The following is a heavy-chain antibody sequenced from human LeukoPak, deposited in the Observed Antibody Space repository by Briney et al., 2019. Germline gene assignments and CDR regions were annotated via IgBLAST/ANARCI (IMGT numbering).Heavy chain of an antibody. J-gene: IGHJ4*02. CDR2: IWYDGSNI. D-gene: IGHD3-22*01. CDR3: ARARNDYDSNGFSFLDY. CDR1: GVSFSSHG. V-gene: IGHV3-33*01. Sequence: PGGCLRLSCAASGVSFSSHGMHGVRQAPGKGMEWVAVIWYDGSNIYYADSVKGRFTISRDNSKNTLYLQMNSLRDEDTALYYCARARNDYDSNGFSFLDYWGQGTLVTVSS.